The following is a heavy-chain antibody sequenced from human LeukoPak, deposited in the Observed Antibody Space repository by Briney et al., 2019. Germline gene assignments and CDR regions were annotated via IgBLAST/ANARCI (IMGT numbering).Heavy chain of an antibody. CDR3: AKCLDWLSNYFDY. CDR1: GFTFSSYA. J-gene: IGHJ4*02. Sequence: PGGSLRLSCAASGFTFSSYAMSWVRQAPGKGLEWVSAISGSGGSTYYADSVKGRFTIFRDNSKNMLYLQMNSLRAEDTAVYYCAKCLDWLSNYFDYWGQGTLVTVSS. D-gene: IGHD3-9*01. CDR2: ISGSGGST. V-gene: IGHV3-23*01.